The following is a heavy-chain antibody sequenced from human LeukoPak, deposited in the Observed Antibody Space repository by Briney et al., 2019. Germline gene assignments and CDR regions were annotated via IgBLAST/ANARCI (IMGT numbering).Heavy chain of an antibody. D-gene: IGHD6-19*01. CDR2: TSYDGSNK. J-gene: IGHJ4*02. CDR1: GFTFSGYG. CDR3: AKDRGSSGWYFDY. Sequence: PGGSLRLSCAASGFTFSGYGMHWVRQAPGKGLEWVAVTSYDGSNKYYADSVKGRFTISRDNSKNTLYLQMNSLRAEDTAVYYCAKDRGSSGWYFDYWGQGTLVTVSS. V-gene: IGHV3-30*18.